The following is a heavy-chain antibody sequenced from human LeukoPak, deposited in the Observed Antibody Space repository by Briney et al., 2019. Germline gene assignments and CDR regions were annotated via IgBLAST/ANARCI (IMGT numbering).Heavy chain of an antibody. CDR2: IYHSGST. V-gene: IGHV4-4*02. CDR3: ATPYSMARGLFDY. Sequence: SETLSLTCAVSGVSTNSSNWWSWVRPPPGKGLEWIGEIYHSGSTNYNPSLKSRVTISVDKSKNQFSLRLNSVTAADTAVYYCATPYSMARGLFDYWGQGTLVTVSS. CDR1: GVSTNSSNW. D-gene: IGHD3-10*01. J-gene: IGHJ4*02.